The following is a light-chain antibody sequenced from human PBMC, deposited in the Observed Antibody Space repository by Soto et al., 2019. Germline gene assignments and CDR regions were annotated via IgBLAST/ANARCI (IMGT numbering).Light chain of an antibody. Sequence: EIVLTQSPAIASLSLGERATLPGQASQGVWSYVAWYQKKAGQAPRLRSDDSSKRPTGIKAMGIGSGAGTDCTLKISRLEPADFAVYCGQQRARWPWTVGQGTKVEIK. CDR3: QQRARWPWT. CDR2: DSS. CDR1: QGVWSY. J-gene: IGKJ1*01. V-gene: IGKV3-11*01.